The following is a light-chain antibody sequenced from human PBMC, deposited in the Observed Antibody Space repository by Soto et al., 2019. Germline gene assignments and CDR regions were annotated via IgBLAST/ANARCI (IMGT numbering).Light chain of an antibody. CDR1: NSDVGSYDL. V-gene: IGLV2-23*01. CDR3: CSYAGSSIWV. Sequence: QSALTQPASVSGSPGQSITISCNGTNSDVGSYDLVSWYQQHPGQAPKLIIYEGSKRPSGVSNRLSGPKSGNTASLTISGLQVEDEADYHCCSYAGSSIWVFGGGTKLTVL. J-gene: IGLJ3*02. CDR2: EGS.